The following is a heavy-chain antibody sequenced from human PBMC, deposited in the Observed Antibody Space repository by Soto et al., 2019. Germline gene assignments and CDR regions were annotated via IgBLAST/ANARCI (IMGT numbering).Heavy chain of an antibody. CDR3: ARRHSSNWYGLDY. Sequence: PSETLSLTCAVSGYSISNGYYWGWIRQPPGKGLEWIGSIYHTGSTYYNPSLKSRVTISVDTSKNQFSLKLNSVTAADTAVYYCARRHSSNWYGLDYWGQGTLVTVSS. D-gene: IGHD6-13*01. V-gene: IGHV4-38-2*01. J-gene: IGHJ4*02. CDR1: GYSISNGYY. CDR2: IYHTGST.